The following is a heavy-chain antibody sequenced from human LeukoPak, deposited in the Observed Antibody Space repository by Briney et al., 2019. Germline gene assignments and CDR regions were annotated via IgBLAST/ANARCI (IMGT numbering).Heavy chain of an antibody. V-gene: IGHV4-30-2*01. CDR1: GGSISSGGYS. CDR2: IYHSGST. D-gene: IGHD4-17*01. CDR3: ARDRLRHDYGDYFSRTHKYYYYYYGMDV. Sequence: PSETLSLTCAVSGGSISSGGYSWSWIRQPPGKGLEWIGYIYHSGSTYYNPSLKSRVTISVDRSKNQFSLKLSSVTAADTAVYYCARDRLRHDYGDYFSRTHKYYYYYYGMDVWGQGTTVTVSS. J-gene: IGHJ6*02.